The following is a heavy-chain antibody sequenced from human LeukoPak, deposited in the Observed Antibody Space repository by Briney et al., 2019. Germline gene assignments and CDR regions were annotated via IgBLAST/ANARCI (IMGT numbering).Heavy chain of an antibody. J-gene: IGHJ3*02. CDR3: ARDASRAAAGNDAFDI. CDR1: GFTFSSYV. D-gene: IGHD6-13*01. CDR2: IWYDGSNK. Sequence: GGSLRLSCAASGFTFSSYVMHWVRQAPGKGLEWVAVIWYDGSNKYYADSVKGRFTISRDNSKNTLYLQMNSLRAEDTAVYYCARDASRAAAGNDAFDIWGQGTMVTVSS. V-gene: IGHV3-33*01.